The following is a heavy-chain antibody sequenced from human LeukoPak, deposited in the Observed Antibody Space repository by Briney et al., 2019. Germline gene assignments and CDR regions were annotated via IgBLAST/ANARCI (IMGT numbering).Heavy chain of an antibody. CDR1: GFIFSTYG. CDR2: IWYDGSNK. V-gene: IGHV3-30*02. CDR3: AKDRRRGTYYYDSSGLFDY. D-gene: IGHD3-22*01. Sequence: PGGSLRLSCAASGFIFSTYGIHWVRQAPGKGLEWVAVIWYDGSNKYYADSVKGRFTISRDNSKNTLYLQMNSLRAEDTAVYYCAKDRRRGTYYYDSSGLFDYWGQGTLVTVSS. J-gene: IGHJ4*02.